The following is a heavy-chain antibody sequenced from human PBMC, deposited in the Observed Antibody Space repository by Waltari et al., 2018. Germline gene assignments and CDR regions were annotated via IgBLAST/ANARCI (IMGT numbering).Heavy chain of an antibody. V-gene: IGHV3-30*18. D-gene: IGHD3-10*01. CDR3: AKVSGSIRDRRGSPPGDY. CDR2: ISYDGSNK. J-gene: IGHJ4*02. CDR1: GFTFSSYG. Sequence: QVHLVESGGGVVQPGRSLRLSCAASGFTFSSYGRPWVRQAPGKGLEWVALISYDGSNKYYADSVKGRFTISRDNSKNTLYLQMSSLRAEDTAVYYCAKVSGSIRDRRGSPPGDYWGQGTLVTVSS.